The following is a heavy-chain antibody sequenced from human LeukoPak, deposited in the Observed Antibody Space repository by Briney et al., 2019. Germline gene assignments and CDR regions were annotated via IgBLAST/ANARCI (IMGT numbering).Heavy chain of an antibody. CDR2: IYSGGST. D-gene: IGHD6-19*01. CDR3: ARDYSSGWFDY. V-gene: IGHV3-66*01. J-gene: IGHJ4*02. CDR1: GFTVSSNY. Sequence: PGGSLRLSCAASGFTVSSNYMSWVRQAPGKGLEWVSVIYSGGSTYYADSVKGRFTISRDNSKNTLYLQMNSPRAEDTAVYYCARDYSSGWFDYWGQGTLVTVSS.